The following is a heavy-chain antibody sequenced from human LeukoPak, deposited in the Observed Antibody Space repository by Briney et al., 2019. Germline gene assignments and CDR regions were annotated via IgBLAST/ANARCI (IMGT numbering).Heavy chain of an antibody. CDR3: ARVADLGYDFWSGPHAAFDI. J-gene: IGHJ3*02. CDR1: GFTFSSYS. V-gene: IGHV3-21*01. Sequence: GGSLRLSCAASGFTFSSYSMNWVRQAPGKGLEWVSSISSSSSYIYYADSVKGRFTISRDNAKNSLYLQMNSLRAEDTAVYYCARVADLGYDFWSGPHAAFDIWGQGTMVTVS. CDR2: ISSSSSYI. D-gene: IGHD3-3*01.